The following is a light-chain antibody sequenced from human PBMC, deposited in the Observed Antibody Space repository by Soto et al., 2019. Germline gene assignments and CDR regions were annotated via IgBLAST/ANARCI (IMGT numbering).Light chain of an antibody. V-gene: IGKV3-20*01. Sequence: EIVLTQSPGTLSLSPGERATLSCRASQSVNNNYLAWYQQKPGQAPRLLIYGASRRATGIPDRFSGSGSGTDFTLTISRLEPEDFAVYYCQQYGSSPLTFGGGTQVEIK. J-gene: IGKJ4*01. CDR1: QSVNNNY. CDR2: GAS. CDR3: QQYGSSPLT.